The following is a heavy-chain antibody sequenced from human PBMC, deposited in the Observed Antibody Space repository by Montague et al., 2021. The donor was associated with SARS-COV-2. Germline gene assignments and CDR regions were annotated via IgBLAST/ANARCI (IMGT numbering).Heavy chain of an antibody. D-gene: IGHD2-8*01. J-gene: IGHJ5*02. CDR3: ARQSQAGVVLGENTMGGWFDP. Sequence: SETLSLTCTVSGGSISNSSYFWGWIRQPPGKGLEWIGSIYYSGSTYYXPSRKSRVTISVDTSKNQFSLKLSSVTAADTAVYYCARQSQAGVVLGENTMGGWFDPWGQGTLVTVSS. CDR1: GGSISNSSYF. CDR2: IYYSGST. V-gene: IGHV4-39*01.